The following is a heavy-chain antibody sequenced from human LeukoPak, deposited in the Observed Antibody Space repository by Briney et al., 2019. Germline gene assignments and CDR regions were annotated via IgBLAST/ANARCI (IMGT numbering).Heavy chain of an antibody. J-gene: IGHJ4*02. V-gene: IGHV4-4*02. Sequence: SETLSLTCAVSVGVISSSKWGSWVRQPPGKGLEWIGEIYHSGSTNYNPSLKSRVTISVDKSKNQFSLKLSSVTAADTAVYYCARGPLDSGYTYFDYWGQGTLVSVAS. CDR2: IYHSGST. CDR3: ARGPLDSGYTYFDY. CDR1: VGVISSSKW. D-gene: IGHD5-12*01.